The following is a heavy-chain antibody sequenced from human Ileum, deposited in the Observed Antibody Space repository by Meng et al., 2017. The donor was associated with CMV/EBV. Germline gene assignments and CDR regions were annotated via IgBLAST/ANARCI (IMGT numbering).Heavy chain of an antibody. V-gene: IGHV2-5*02. CDR1: GFSLSTYGVV. CDR3: AYRRGGGSGWNWFGP. Sequence: ITCKESGPSRGEPNQTRALPYPFSGFSLSTYGVVVGWIRQPPGTALEWLELVSWDNDKHYSPSLTSRVTVTKDTYENLVFLTLTNMDAVDTGTYYCAYRRGGGSGWNWFGPWGQGILVTVSS. CDR2: VSWDNDK. D-gene: IGHD6-19*01. J-gene: IGHJ5*02.